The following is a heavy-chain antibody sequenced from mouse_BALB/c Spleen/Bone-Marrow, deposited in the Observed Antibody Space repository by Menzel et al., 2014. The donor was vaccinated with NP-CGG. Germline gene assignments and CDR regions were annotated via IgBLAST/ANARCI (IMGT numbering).Heavy chain of an antibody. Sequence: VQLKQSGAELVKPGASVKLSCTASGFNIKDTNMHWVKQRPEQGLEWIGRIDPANGNTKYDPKFQGKATITADTSSNTAYLQLSSLTSEDTAVYYCASLDDYIYWGQGTLVTVSA. D-gene: IGHD2-4*01. CDR1: GFNIKDTN. CDR3: ASLDDYIY. J-gene: IGHJ3*01. V-gene: IGHV14-3*02. CDR2: IDPANGNT.